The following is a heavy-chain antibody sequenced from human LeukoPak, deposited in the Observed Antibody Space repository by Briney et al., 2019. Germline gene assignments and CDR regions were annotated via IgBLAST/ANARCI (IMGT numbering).Heavy chain of an antibody. CDR2: ISSSSSYI. CDR1: GFTFSSYS. J-gene: IGHJ4*02. Sequence: GGSLRLSCAASGFTFSSYSMNWVRQAPGKGLEWVSSISSSSSYIYYADSVKGRFTISRANAKNSLYLQMNSLRAEDTAVYYCARDDLPGVPLVPLGYWGQGTLVTVSS. D-gene: IGHD2-2*01. CDR3: ARDDLPGVPLVPLGY. V-gene: IGHV3-21*01.